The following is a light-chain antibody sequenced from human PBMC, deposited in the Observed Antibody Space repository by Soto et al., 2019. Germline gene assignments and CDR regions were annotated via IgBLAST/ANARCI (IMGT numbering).Light chain of an antibody. Sequence: VMTQSPATLSVSPGEGVTLSCRASQGIGDTLAWYQHKPGQAPRLLIYDASNRATGIPARFSGSGSGTDFTLTISSLEPEDFAVYYCQQRSNWPWTFGQGTKVDIK. CDR3: QQRSNWPWT. V-gene: IGKV3D-11*01. J-gene: IGKJ1*01. CDR1: QGIGDT. CDR2: DAS.